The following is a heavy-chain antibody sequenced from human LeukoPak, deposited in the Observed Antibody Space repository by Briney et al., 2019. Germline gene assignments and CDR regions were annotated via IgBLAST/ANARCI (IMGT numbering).Heavy chain of an antibody. D-gene: IGHD3-9*01. CDR1: GFTFSNAW. J-gene: IGHJ4*02. CDR3: TTALPYDILTGYFFDY. Sequence: GGSLRLSCAASGFTFSNAWMSWVRQAPGKGLEWVGRIKSRTDGGTTDYAAPVKGRFTISRDDSKNTLYLQMNSLKTEDTAVYYCTTALPYDILTGYFFDYWGQGTLVTVSS. CDR2: IKSRTDGGTT. V-gene: IGHV3-15*01.